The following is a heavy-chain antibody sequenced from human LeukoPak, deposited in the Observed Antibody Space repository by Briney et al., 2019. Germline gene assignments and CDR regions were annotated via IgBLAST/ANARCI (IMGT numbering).Heavy chain of an antibody. D-gene: IGHD3-22*01. CDR3: ARGKEYYYDSSGYPL. Sequence: ASVKVSCKASGYTFTSYDINWVRQATGQGLEWMGWMNLNSGNTGYAQKFQGRVTMTRNTSISTAYMELSSLRSEDTAVYYCARGKEYYYDSSGYPLWGQGTLVTVSS. J-gene: IGHJ4*02. CDR2: MNLNSGNT. V-gene: IGHV1-8*01. CDR1: GYTFTSYD.